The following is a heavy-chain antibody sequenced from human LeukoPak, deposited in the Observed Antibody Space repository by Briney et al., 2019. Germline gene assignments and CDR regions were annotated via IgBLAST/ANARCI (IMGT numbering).Heavy chain of an antibody. CDR2: IYYSGST. V-gene: IGHV4-59*01. CDR3: ARGRYCSGGSCYSADAFDI. CDR1: GGSISSYY. Sequence: PSETLSLTCTVSGGSISSYYWSWIRQPPGKGLEWIGYIYYSGSTNYNPSLKSRVTISVDTSKNQFSLKLSSVTAAGTAVYYCARGRYCSGGSCYSADAFDIWGQGTMVTVSS. D-gene: IGHD2-15*01. J-gene: IGHJ3*02.